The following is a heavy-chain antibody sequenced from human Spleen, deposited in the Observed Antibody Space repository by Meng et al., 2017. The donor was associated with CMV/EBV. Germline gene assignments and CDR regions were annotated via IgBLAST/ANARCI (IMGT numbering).Heavy chain of an antibody. Sequence: GGSLRLSCAASGFSFNNYSINWVRQAPGKGLEWVSYISSSGRTTYYADSVKGRLTISRDNAKNSLYLQMNSLRAEDTAVYFCARGGALDWNYNIGMDVWGQGTAVTVSS. V-gene: IGHV3-48*04. CDR1: GFSFNNYS. CDR3: ARGGALDWNYNIGMDV. CDR2: ISSSGRTT. J-gene: IGHJ6*02. D-gene: IGHD1-7*01.